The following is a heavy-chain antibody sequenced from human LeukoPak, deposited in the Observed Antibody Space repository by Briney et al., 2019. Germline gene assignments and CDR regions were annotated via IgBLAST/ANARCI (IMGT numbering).Heavy chain of an antibody. D-gene: IGHD3-10*01. J-gene: IGHJ4*02. CDR1: GGSISSNNYS. Sequence: SETLSLTCTVSGGSISSNNYSWGWIRQPPGKGLEWIGNIDYSGSTYYNPSLKSRVTISVDTSKNQFSLRLSSVTAADTAVYYCARVRGDHNFDYWGQGTLVTVSS. CDR2: IDYSGST. CDR3: ARVRGDHNFDY. V-gene: IGHV4-39*07.